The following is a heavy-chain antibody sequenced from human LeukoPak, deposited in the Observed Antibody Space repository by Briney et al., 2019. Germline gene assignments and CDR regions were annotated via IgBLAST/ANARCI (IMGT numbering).Heavy chain of an antibody. V-gene: IGHV4-4*07. CDR1: GGSISSYY. Sequence: PSETLSLTCTLSGGSISSYYWSWIRQPAGEGLEWIGRIYTSGSTNYNPSLKSRVTISAHKSKKQFSLKLSSVTAADTAVYYCAREGSGSYLGYYYYMDVWGKGTTVTVSS. CDR3: AREGSGSYLGYYYYMDV. D-gene: IGHD3-10*01. J-gene: IGHJ6*03. CDR2: IYTSGST.